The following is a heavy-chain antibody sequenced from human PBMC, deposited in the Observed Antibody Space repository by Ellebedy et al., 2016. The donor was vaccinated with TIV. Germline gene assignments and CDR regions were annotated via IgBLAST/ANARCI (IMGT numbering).Heavy chain of an antibody. D-gene: IGHD3-10*01. CDR2: ISSSCSTI. CDR3: AKGYGSGRFILDF. CDR1: GFTFSSYE. J-gene: IGHJ4*02. Sequence: PGGSLRLSCAASGFTFSSYEMNWVRQAPGKGLEWVSSISSSCSTIYYADSVKGRFTISRDNAKNSLYLQMNSLRAEDTAVYYCAKGYGSGRFILDFWGKGILVTVSS. V-gene: IGHV3-48*03.